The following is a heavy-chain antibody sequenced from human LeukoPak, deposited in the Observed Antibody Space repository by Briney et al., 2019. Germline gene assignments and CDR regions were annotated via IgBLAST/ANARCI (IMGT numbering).Heavy chain of an antibody. J-gene: IGHJ4*02. CDR2: IYYTGNT. CDR3: ARDFRFHDDY. V-gene: IGHV4-39*02. CDR1: GVSISSSYSY. Sequence: SETLSLTYTVSGVSISSSYSYWGWIRQPPGMGLEWIGSIYYTGNTYYNASLKSQVSISIDTSKNQFSLKLTSVTAADTAVYYCARDFRFHDDYWGQGTLVTVSS.